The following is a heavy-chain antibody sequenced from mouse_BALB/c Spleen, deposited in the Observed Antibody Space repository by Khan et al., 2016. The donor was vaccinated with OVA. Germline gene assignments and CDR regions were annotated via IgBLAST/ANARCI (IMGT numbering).Heavy chain of an antibody. V-gene: IGHV1-9*01. Sequence: LEESGAELMKPGASVKISCKATGYTFSGYWLEWVKQRPGHGLEWIGEILPGSGSRNYNEKFKGKATFTADISSKTTYMQLSSLTSEDSAVDYCARVNYGSRDYFDYWGQGTTLTVSS. J-gene: IGHJ2*01. D-gene: IGHD1-1*01. CDR1: GYTFSGYW. CDR2: ILPGSGSR. CDR3: ARVNYGSRDYFDY.